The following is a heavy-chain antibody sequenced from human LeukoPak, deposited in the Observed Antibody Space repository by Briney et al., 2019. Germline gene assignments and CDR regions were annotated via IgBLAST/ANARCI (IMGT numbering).Heavy chain of an antibody. J-gene: IGHJ5*02. CDR3: ARDLVVVAATPRYNWFDP. CDR1: GGSFSGYY. D-gene: IGHD2-15*01. V-gene: IGHV4-34*01. CDR2: INHSGST. Sequence: PSETLSLTCAVYGGSFSGYYWSWIRQPPGKGLEWIGEINHSGSTNYNPSLKSRVTISVDTSKNQFSLKLSSVTAADTAVYYCARDLVVVAATPRYNWFDPWGQGTLVTVSS.